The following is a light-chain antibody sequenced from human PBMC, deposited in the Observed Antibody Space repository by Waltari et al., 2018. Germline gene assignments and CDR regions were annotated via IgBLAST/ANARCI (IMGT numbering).Light chain of an antibody. CDR2: GAS. CDR3: QQGYSTPWT. CDR1: QNINRY. Sequence: DIQMTQSPPSLSASVGDRVTITCRASQNINRYLNWYHQKAGKAPKVLIYGASNLQSGVPSRFGGSGSGTDFTLTISSLQPEDFGTYYCQQGYSTPWTFGQGTRLEVK. V-gene: IGKV1-39*01. J-gene: IGKJ1*01.